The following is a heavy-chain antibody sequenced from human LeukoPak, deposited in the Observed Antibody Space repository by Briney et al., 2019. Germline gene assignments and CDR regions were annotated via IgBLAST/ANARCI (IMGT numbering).Heavy chain of an antibody. CDR2: IYYSGST. CDR1: GGSISSSSFY. D-gene: IGHD3-3*01. V-gene: IGHV4-30-4*08. J-gene: IGHJ6*02. CDR3: ARDRRLRFLEWEQYYYGMDV. Sequence: PSETLSLTCTVSGGSISSSSFYWGWIRQPPGKGLEWIGYIYYSGSTYYNPSLKSRVTISVDTSKNQFSLKLSSVTAADTAVYYCARDRRLRFLEWEQYYYGMDVWGQGTTVTVSS.